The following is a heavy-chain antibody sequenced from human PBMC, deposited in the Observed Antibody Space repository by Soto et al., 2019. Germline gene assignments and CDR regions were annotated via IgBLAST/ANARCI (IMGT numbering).Heavy chain of an antibody. CDR3: ARHGPVSGYALYYYYYYMDV. CDR2: IYYSGST. D-gene: IGHD3-3*01. CDR1: GGSISSSSYY. V-gene: IGHV4-39*01. J-gene: IGHJ6*03. Sequence: SETLSLTCTVSGGSISSSSYYWGWIRQPPGKGLEWIGSIYYSGSTYYNPALKGRVTISVDTSKNQFSLKLSSVTAAATAVDYCARHGPVSGYALYYYYYYMDVWGKGTTVTVSS.